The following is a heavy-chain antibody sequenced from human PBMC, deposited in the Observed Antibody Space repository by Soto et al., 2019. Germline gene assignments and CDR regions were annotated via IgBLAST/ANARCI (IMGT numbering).Heavy chain of an antibody. J-gene: IGHJ4*02. D-gene: IGHD6-19*01. CDR2: ISGSGGST. Sequence: GGSLRLSCAASGFTFSSYAMSWVRQAPGKGLEWVSAISGSGGSTYYADSVKGRFTNSRDNSKNTLYLKMNCLRAEDTAVYYCAKGAYILEEAVAGSPRDYWGQGTLVTVSS. V-gene: IGHV3-23*01. CDR1: GFTFSSYA. CDR3: AKGAYILEEAVAGSPRDY.